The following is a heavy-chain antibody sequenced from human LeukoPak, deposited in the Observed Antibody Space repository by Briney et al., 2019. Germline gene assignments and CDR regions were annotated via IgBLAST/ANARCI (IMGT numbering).Heavy chain of an antibody. J-gene: IGHJ5*02. Sequence: SETLSLTCTVSGGSISSGSYYWSWIRQPAGKGLEWIGRIYTSGSTNYNPSLKSRVTISVDTSKNQFSLKLGSVTAADTAVYYCARTYYDSSGYLTKTGFWFDPWGQGTLVTVSS. CDR3: ARTYYDSSGYLTKTGFWFDP. D-gene: IGHD3-22*01. V-gene: IGHV4-61*02. CDR1: GGSISSGSYY. CDR2: IYTSGST.